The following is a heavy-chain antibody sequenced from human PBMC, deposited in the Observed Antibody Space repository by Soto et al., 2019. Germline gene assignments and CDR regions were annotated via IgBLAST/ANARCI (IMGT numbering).Heavy chain of an antibody. J-gene: IGHJ5*02. CDR1: GGSISSGGYY. CDR2: IYYSGST. D-gene: IGHD3-3*01. CDR3: ARSKRVVGENFWSGYYRFDP. V-gene: IGHV4-31*03. Sequence: QVQLQESGPGLVKPSQTLSLTCTVSGGSISSGGYYWSWIRQHPGKGLEWIGYIYYSGSTYYNPSLMSRVTISVDTSKNQFCLKLSSVTAADTAVYYCARSKRVVGENFWSGYYRFDPWGQGTLVTVSS.